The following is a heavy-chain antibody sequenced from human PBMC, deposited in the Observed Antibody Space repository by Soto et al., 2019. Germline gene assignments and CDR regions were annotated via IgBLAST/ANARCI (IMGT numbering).Heavy chain of an antibody. V-gene: IGHV6-1*01. D-gene: IGHD6-19*01. CDR1: GDSVSSNSAA. Sequence: SQTLSLTCAISGDSVSSNSAAWNWIRQSPSRGLEWLGRTSYRSKWYNDYAVSVKSRITINPDTSKNQFSLQLNSVTPEDTAVYYCARVSRVWYSSGWYSTKGYYYYYGMDVWGQGTTVTVSS. CDR2: TSYRSKWYN. CDR3: ARVSRVWYSSGWYSTKGYYYYYGMDV. J-gene: IGHJ6*02.